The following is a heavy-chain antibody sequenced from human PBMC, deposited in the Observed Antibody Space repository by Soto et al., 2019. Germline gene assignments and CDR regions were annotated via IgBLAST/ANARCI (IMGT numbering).Heavy chain of an antibody. D-gene: IGHD6-13*01. CDR1: GGSISSGDYY. Sequence: PSETLSLTCTVSGGSISSGDYYWSWIRQPPGKGLEWIGYTYYSGSTYYNPSLKSRVTISVDTSKNQFSLKLSSVTAADTAVYYCARVRVSSSCGWFDPWGQGTLVTVSS. CDR3: ARVRVSSSCGWFDP. J-gene: IGHJ5*02. V-gene: IGHV4-30-4*01. CDR2: TYYSGST.